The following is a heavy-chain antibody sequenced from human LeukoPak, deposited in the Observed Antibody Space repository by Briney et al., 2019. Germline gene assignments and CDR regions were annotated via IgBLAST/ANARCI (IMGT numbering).Heavy chain of an antibody. CDR3: AKDPDWDRGY. CDR1: GYTFSSYT. CDR2: IGTSASST. Sequence: PGGSLRLSCATSGYTFSSYTMTWVRQAPGKGLEYVSGIGTSASSTTYADSVKGRFTISRDNSKNTLYLQMNSLRVEDTAVYYWAKDPDWDRGYWGQGTLVTVSS. V-gene: IGHV3-23*01. J-gene: IGHJ4*02. D-gene: IGHD3/OR15-3a*01.